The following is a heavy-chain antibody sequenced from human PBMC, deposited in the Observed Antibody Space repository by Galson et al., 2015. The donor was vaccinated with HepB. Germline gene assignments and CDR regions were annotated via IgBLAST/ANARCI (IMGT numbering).Heavy chain of an antibody. Sequence: VAVSLTCTVSGGSISSYYWSWIRQPAGKGLEWIGRIYTSGSTNYNPSLKSRVTKSVDTSKNQFSLKLSSVTAADTAVYYCARDPPRRVTTVNAFEIWGQGTMVTVSS. CDR2: IYTSGST. V-gene: IGHV4-4*07. D-gene: IGHD4-11*01. CDR1: GGSISSYY. J-gene: IGHJ3*02. CDR3: ARDPPRRVTTVNAFEI.